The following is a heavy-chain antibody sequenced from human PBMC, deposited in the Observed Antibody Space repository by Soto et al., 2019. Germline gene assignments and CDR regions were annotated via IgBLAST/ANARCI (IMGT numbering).Heavy chain of an antibody. Sequence: PSETLSLTCTVSGGSISSYYWSWIRQPPGKGLEWIGYIYYSGSTNYNPSLKSRVTISVDTSKNQFSLKLSSVTAADTAVYYCARLQYYYDSSGPRGAAFDIWGQGTMVTVSS. D-gene: IGHD3-22*01. V-gene: IGHV4-59*08. J-gene: IGHJ3*02. CDR3: ARLQYYYDSSGPRGAAFDI. CDR2: IYYSGST. CDR1: GGSISSYY.